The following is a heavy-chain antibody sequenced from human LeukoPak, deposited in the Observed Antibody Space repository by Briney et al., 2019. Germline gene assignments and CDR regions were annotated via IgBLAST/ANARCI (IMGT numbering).Heavy chain of an antibody. V-gene: IGHV1-46*01. CDR3: ARADDQDFDS. J-gene: IGHJ4*02. Sequence: ASVKVSCKASGYTFTDYYIHWVRQAPGQGLEWMGIISPNGDSTDYAQKFQGRLTMARDTSTTTLYMELSGLRSEDTAIYYCARADDQDFDSWGQGTLVTVSS. D-gene: IGHD3-3*01. CDR1: GYTFTDYY. CDR2: ISPNGDST.